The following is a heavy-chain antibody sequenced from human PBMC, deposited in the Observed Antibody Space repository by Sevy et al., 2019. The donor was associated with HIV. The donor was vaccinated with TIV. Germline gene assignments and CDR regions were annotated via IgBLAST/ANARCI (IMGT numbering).Heavy chain of an antibody. CDR1: GFTFSSYG. Sequence: GGSLRLSCAASGFTFSSYGMHWVRQAPGKGLEWVAVIWYDGSNKYYADSVKGRFTISRDNSKNTLYLQMNSLRAEDTAVYYCAKNEAERYVYWYFDLWGRGTLVTVSS. J-gene: IGHJ2*01. V-gene: IGHV3-33*06. D-gene: IGHD1-1*01. CDR3: AKNEAERYVYWYFDL. CDR2: IWYDGSNK.